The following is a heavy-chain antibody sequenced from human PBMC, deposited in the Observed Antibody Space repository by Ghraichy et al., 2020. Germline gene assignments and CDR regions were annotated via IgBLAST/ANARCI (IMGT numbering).Heavy chain of an antibody. Sequence: GGSLRLSCAASGFTFSSYSMNWVRQAPGKGLEWVSSISSSSSYIYYADSVKGRFTISRDNAKNSLYLQMNSLGAEDTAVYYCARIYSGSQIDYWGQGTLVTVSS. D-gene: IGHD1-26*01. CDR2: ISSSSSYI. V-gene: IGHV3-21*01. CDR1: GFTFSSYS. CDR3: ARIYSGSQIDY. J-gene: IGHJ4*02.